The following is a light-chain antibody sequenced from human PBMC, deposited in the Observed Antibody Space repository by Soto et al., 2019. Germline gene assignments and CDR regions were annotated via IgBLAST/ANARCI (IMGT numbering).Light chain of an antibody. V-gene: IGKV3-20*01. CDR2: DAS. CDR3: QQYGSSPPIT. J-gene: IGKJ5*01. CDR1: HSVSSY. Sequence: EIVMTHSPATLSVSPGERATLSCSASHSVSSYLAWYQQKPGQAPRLLIYDASNRATGIPARFSGSGSGTDFTLTISRLEPEDFAVYYCQQYGSSPPITFGQGTRLEIK.